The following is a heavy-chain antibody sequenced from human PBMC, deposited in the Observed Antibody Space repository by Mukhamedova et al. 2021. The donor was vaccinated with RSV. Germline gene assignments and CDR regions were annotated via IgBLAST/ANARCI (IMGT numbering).Heavy chain of an antibody. V-gene: IGHV4-38-2*02. CDR3: ARDLNWGYSDY. CDR2: ISHSGTT. D-gene: IGHD2-21*01. Sequence: GKGLEWIGSISHSGTTYYSPSLKTRVTISIDATGNQFSLKVSSVTAADTAMYYCARDLNWGYSDYWGQGPWSPSPQ. J-gene: IGHJ4*02.